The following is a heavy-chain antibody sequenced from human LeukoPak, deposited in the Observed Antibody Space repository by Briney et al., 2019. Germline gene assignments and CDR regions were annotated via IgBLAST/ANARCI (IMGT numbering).Heavy chain of an antibody. Sequence: GGSLRLSCAASGFTFSDYYMSWVRQAPGKGLEWVSVIYSRGDTYYADSVRGRFTISRDNSKNILSLQMNSLRADDTAIYYCTRVLSDTRGWYHFDYWGQGTLVTVSS. J-gene: IGHJ4*02. D-gene: IGHD6-19*01. CDR2: IYSRGDT. CDR1: GFTFSDYY. V-gene: IGHV3-53*01. CDR3: TRVLSDTRGWYHFDY.